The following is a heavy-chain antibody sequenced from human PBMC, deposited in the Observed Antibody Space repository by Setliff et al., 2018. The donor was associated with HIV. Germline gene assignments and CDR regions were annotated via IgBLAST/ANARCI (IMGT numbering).Heavy chain of an antibody. CDR3: AHRLSYYDTSGYYSYYFDY. CDR2: IDWDDDK. V-gene: IGHV2-5*02. J-gene: IGHJ4*02. D-gene: IGHD3-22*01. Sequence: KSGPTLVNPTQTLTLTCTFSGFSLSTSGICVSWIRQPPGKALEWLARIDWDDDKRYSPSLKSRLTITKDTSKNQVVLTMTNMDPVDTATYYCAHRLSYYDTSGYYSYYFDYWGQGTLVTVSS. CDR1: GFSLSTSGIC.